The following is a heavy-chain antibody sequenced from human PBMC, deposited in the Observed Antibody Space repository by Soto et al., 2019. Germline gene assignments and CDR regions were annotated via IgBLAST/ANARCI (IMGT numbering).Heavy chain of an antibody. J-gene: IGHJ4*02. D-gene: IGHD6-13*01. CDR1: GFTFSSYA. Sequence: GGSLRLSCAASGFTFSSYAMTWVRQAPGKGLEWVSSISGSGTSTYDADTVRGRFTISRDNSEDTLHLQMNTLRADDSAIYYCAKDSGPYASSCSTDWVQGTQVTVSS. CDR3: AKDSGPYASSCSTD. V-gene: IGHV3-23*01. CDR2: ISGSGTST.